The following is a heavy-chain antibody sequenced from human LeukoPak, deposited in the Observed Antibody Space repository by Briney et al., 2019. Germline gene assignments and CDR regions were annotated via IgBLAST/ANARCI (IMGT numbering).Heavy chain of an antibody. D-gene: IGHD1-26*01. CDR2: IKQDGSEK. J-gene: IGHJ1*01. Sequence: GGSLRLSCAASGFTFSSYCMSCVRPAPGKGLEWVANIKQDGSEKYYMDSVKGRFTISRDNAKNSLYLQMNSLRAEDTAVYYCTRGDLVGVTGRAYQHWGQGTLATVSS. V-gene: IGHV3-7*01. CDR1: GFTFSSYC. CDR3: TRGDLVGVTGRAYQH.